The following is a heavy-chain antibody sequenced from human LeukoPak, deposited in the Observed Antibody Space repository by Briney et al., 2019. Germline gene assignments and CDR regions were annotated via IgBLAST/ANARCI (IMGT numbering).Heavy chain of an antibody. CDR2: INWNGGST. D-gene: IGHD3-22*01. CDR1: GFTFDDYG. J-gene: IGHJ5*02. Sequence: GGSLRLSCAASGFTFDDYGMSWVRQAPGKGLEWVSGINWNGGSTGYADSVKGRFTISRDNAKNSLYLQMNSLRAEDTALHHCARGLRDSSGYWFDPWGQGTLVTVSS. CDR3: ARGLRDSSGYWFDP. V-gene: IGHV3-20*01.